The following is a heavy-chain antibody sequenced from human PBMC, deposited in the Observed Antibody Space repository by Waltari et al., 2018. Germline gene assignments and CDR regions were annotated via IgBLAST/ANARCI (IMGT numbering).Heavy chain of an antibody. CDR2: IYWNDDK. CDR1: GFSLSTSGVG. D-gene: IGHD3-3*01. V-gene: IGHV2-5*01. J-gene: IGHJ5*02. Sequence: QITLKESGPTLVKPTQTLTLTCTFSGFSLSTSGVGVGWIRQPPGKALEWLALIYWNDDKRYSPSLKSRLTITKDTSKNQVVFCVEWLDGVVCGFFLCVWWFCFCFIFVCLLRGWFERWGQGTLVTVSS. CDR3: VWWFCFCFIFVCLLRGWFER.